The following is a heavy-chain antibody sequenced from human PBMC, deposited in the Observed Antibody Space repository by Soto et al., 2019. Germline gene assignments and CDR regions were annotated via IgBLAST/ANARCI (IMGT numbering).Heavy chain of an antibody. V-gene: IGHV4-34*01. D-gene: IGHD2-21*02. CDR3: ARGPREEVTATIYYYYGMDV. Sequence: TLSLTCAFYGGAFSGYYWSWIRQPPGKWLEWIGEINHSGSTNYNPSLKSRVTISVDTSKNQFSLKLSSVTAADTAVYYCARGPREEVTATIYYYYGMDVWGQGTTVTVSS. J-gene: IGHJ6*02. CDR2: INHSGST. CDR1: GGAFSGYY.